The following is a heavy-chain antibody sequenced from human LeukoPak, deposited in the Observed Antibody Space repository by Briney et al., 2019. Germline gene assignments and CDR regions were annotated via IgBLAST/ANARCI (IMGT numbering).Heavy chain of an antibody. CDR1: GGSISSSSYY. CDR2: IYYSGST. V-gene: IGHV4-39*01. D-gene: IGHD4-17*01. J-gene: IGHJ4*02. CDR3: ARHPPDYGDYVGIDY. Sequence: SEALSLTCTVSGGSISSSSYYWGWIRQPPGKGLEWIGSIYYSGSTYYNPSLKSRVTISVDTSKNQFSLKLSSVTAADTAVYYCARHPPDYGDYVGIDYWGQGTLVTVSS.